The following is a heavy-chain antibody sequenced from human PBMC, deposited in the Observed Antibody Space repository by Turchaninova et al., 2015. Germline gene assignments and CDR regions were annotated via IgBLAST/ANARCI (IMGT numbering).Heavy chain of an antibody. CDR3: AREATDEMRIERGSGY. D-gene: IGHD5-24*01. V-gene: IGHV3-11*06. J-gene: IGHJ4*02. CDR2: VRSRGDYR. CDR1: GFTLSDYQ. Sequence: QVQLVESGGGWVQTGGSLRVSFTARGFTLSDYQRNLSRQDPGKGLEWVSTVRSRGDYRDDAESVKGRFTISRDNARNSLYLQMNSLRAEDTAVYYCAREATDEMRIERGSGYWGQGTLVTVSS.